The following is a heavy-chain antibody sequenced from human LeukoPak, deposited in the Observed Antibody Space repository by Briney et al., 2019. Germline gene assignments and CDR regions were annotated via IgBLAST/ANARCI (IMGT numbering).Heavy chain of an antibody. Sequence: GGSLRLSCTASKFTFSNYGMHWVRQAPGKGLEWVAVISYDGSNKYYADSVKGRFTISRDNSKNTLYLQMNSLRAEDTAVYYCAREGNYRQDFDYWGQGTLVTVSS. CDR1: KFTFSNYG. J-gene: IGHJ4*02. V-gene: IGHV3-30*03. D-gene: IGHD5-24*01. CDR3: AREGNYRQDFDY. CDR2: ISYDGSNK.